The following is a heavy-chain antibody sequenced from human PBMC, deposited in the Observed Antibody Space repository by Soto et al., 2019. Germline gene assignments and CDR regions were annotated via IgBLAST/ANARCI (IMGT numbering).Heavy chain of an antibody. Sequence: PGGSLRLSCAASGFTFSSYAMSWVRQASGKGLEYVSHITAGGGTTYYADSVKGRFTISRDSSRNTLYLQMNSLRAEDTALYYCAKCIQVNWKYDAFHIWGQGTMVTVSS. D-gene: IGHD1-7*01. CDR3: AKCIQVNWKYDAFHI. J-gene: IGHJ3*02. CDR2: ITAGGGTT. V-gene: IGHV3-23*01. CDR1: GFTFSSYA.